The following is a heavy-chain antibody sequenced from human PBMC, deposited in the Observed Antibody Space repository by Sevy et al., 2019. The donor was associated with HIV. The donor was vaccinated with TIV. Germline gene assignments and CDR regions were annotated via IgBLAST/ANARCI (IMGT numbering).Heavy chain of an antibody. Sequence: ASVKVSCKASDYTFSTQGFNWVRQAPGQGLEWMGWISAYNGNTKYAQKFQGRVTMNTDTSTSTAYMELRSLTSDDTAGNYWARDWAPGYYYDAIGVKRDYYFDYWGQGTLVTVSS. D-gene: IGHD3-22*01. J-gene: IGHJ4*02. CDR3: ARDWAPGYYYDAIGVKRDYYFDY. CDR1: DYTFSTQG. CDR2: ISAYNGNT. V-gene: IGHV1-18*01.